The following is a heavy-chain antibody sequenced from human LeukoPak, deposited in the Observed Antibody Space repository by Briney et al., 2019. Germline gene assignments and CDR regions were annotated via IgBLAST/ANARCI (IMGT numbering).Heavy chain of an antibody. J-gene: IGHJ4*02. Sequence: SQTLSLTCVIYGDSVSSNLATWNWIRQSPSRGLERLGRTYYRSKWSNDYAVSVNSRLTINPDTSKNHFSLQLRFVTPEDTALYFCARALGVVFDYWGKGTLVTVSS. CDR1: GDSVSSNLAT. CDR3: ARALGVVFDY. CDR2: TYYRSKWSN. V-gene: IGHV6-1*01. D-gene: IGHD2-8*01.